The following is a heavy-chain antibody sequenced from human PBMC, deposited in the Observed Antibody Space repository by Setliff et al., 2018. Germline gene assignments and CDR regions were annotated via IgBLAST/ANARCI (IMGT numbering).Heavy chain of an antibody. J-gene: IGHJ5*02. V-gene: IGHV4-59*11. D-gene: IGHD3-3*01. Sequence: SETLSLTCTVSGGSISSHYWSWIRQPLGKGLEWIGYIYYSGSTNYNPSLKSRVTISVDTSKNQFSLKLSSVTAANTAVYYCASGVPNYDFWSGYYTGSYWFDPWGQGTLVTVSS. CDR2: IYYSGST. CDR1: GGSISSHY. CDR3: ASGVPNYDFWSGYYTGSYWFDP.